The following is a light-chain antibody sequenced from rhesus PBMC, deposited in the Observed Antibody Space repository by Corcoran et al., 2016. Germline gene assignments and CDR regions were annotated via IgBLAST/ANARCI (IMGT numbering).Light chain of an antibody. Sequence: DIVMTQTPLSLPLTPGEPASISCRSSQSLLQRDGYTSLDWYLQNPGQSPRLLIYKVTKRESGVPDRFSGGGSGTDFTLKSSRVEPEDVGVYYCMQRIQVPWTFGQGTKVEIK. CDR3: MQRIQVPWT. CDR1: QSLLQRDGYTS. CDR2: KVT. J-gene: IGKJ1*01. V-gene: IGKV2S2*01.